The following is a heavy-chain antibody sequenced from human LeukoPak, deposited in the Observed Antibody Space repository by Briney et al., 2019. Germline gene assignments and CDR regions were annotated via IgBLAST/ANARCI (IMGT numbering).Heavy chain of an antibody. D-gene: IGHD1-7*01. CDR3: ARDLNWNYVSSWFDP. CDR1: GYTFTSYY. V-gene: IGHV1-46*01. CDR2: INPSGGST. J-gene: IGHJ5*02. Sequence: ASVTVSCTASGYTFTSYYMPWVRQAPGQGLEWMGIINPSGGSTSYAQKFQGRVTMTRDTSTSTVYMELSSLRSEDTAVYYCARDLNWNYVSSWFDPWGQGTLVTVSS.